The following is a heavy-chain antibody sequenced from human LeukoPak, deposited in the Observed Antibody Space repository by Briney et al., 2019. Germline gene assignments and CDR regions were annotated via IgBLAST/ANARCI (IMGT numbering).Heavy chain of an antibody. CDR2: IIPIFGTA. D-gene: IGHD6-6*01. Sequence: SVKVSCKASGGTFSSYAISWVRQAPGQGLEWMGGIIPIFGTANYAQKFQGRVTITADESTSTAYIELSSLRSEDTAVYYCAGPDRIAAPDAFDIWGQGTMVTVSS. CDR3: AGPDRIAAPDAFDI. J-gene: IGHJ3*02. CDR1: GGTFSSYA. V-gene: IGHV1-69*13.